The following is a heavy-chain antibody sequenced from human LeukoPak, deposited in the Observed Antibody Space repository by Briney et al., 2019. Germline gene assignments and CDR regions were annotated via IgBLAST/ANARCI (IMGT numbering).Heavy chain of an antibody. CDR3: AKLGNYDLTIDY. CDR2: IYHSGNT. Sequence: SETLSLTCTVSGYSISSGYYWGWIRQPPGKGLEWIGNIYHSGNTYYNPSLKSRVTISVDTSKNQFSLKLSSVTAADTAVYYCAKLGNYDLTIDYWGQGTLVTVSS. J-gene: IGHJ4*02. V-gene: IGHV4-38-2*02. CDR1: GYSISSGYY. D-gene: IGHD3-3*01.